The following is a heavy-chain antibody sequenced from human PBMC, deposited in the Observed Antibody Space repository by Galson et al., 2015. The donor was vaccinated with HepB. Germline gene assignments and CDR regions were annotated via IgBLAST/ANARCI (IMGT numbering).Heavy chain of an antibody. CDR2: ISYDGSNK. J-gene: IGHJ6*02. CDR3: AKEYYDILTGYFYYYGMDV. Sequence: SLRLSCAASGFTFSSYGMHWVRQAPGKGLEWVAVISYDGSNKYYADSVKGRFTISRDNSKNTLYLQMNSLRAEDTAVYYCAKEYYDILTGYFYYYGMDVWGQGTTVTVSS. CDR1: GFTFSSYG. V-gene: IGHV3-30*18. D-gene: IGHD3-9*01.